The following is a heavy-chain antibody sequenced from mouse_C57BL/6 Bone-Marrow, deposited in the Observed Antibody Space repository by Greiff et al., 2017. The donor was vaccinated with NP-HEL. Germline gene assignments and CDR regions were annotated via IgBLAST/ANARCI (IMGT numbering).Heavy chain of an antibody. CDR1: GFTFSDYY. J-gene: IGHJ4*01. V-gene: IGHV5-16*01. D-gene: IGHD2-1*01. Sequence: EVKLMESEGGLVQPGSSMKLSCTASGFTFSDYYMAWVRQVPEKGLEWVANINYDGSSTYYLDSLKSRFIISRDNAKNILYLQMSSLKSEDTATYYCARVYYGNYGYAMDYWGQGTSVTVSS. CDR2: INYDGSST. CDR3: ARVYYGNYGYAMDY.